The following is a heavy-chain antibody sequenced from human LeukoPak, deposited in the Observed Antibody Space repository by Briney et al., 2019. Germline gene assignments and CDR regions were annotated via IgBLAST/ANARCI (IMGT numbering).Heavy chain of an antibody. J-gene: IGHJ6*02. Sequence: TSQTLSLTCTVSGGSISSGGYYWNWIRQHPGKGLEWIGYIYYSGSTYYNPSLKSRVTISVDTSKNQFSLKLSSVTAADTAVYYCAREEGAYDFTGTFEGYGMDVWGQGTTVTVSS. CDR1: GGSISSGGYY. CDR2: IYYSGST. D-gene: IGHD5-12*01. CDR3: AREEGAYDFTGTFEGYGMDV. V-gene: IGHV4-31*03.